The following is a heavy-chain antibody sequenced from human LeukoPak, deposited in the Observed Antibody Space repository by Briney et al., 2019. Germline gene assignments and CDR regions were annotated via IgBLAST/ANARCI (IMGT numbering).Heavy chain of an antibody. CDR1: GFTVSSNY. Sequence: GGPLRLSCAASGFTVSSNYMSWVRQAPGKGLEWVSVIYSGGSTYYANSVKGRFTISRDNSKNTLYLQMNSLRAEDTAVYYCARRPFHYGEIGHWFDPWGQGTLVTVSS. D-gene: IGHD4-17*01. CDR2: IYSGGST. CDR3: ARRPFHYGEIGHWFDP. J-gene: IGHJ5*02. V-gene: IGHV3-53*01.